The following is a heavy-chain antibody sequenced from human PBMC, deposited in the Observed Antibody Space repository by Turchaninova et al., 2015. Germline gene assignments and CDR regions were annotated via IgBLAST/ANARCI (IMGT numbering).Heavy chain of an antibody. CDR1: GYTFADYP. D-gene: IGHD3-10*01. Sequence: QVLLVQPESELEKPGASVRLSCTPSGYTFADYPINWVRQSPGQGLEGMGWINTIPGNPTYAKGLGGRFMCLFDTFASTAYLHVSGLKDEETAVYYWALLYGSGQSIRFDSWGQGTLVTVSS. V-gene: IGHV7-4-1*02. J-gene: IGHJ4*02. CDR3: ALLYGSGQSIRFDS. CDR2: INTIPGNP.